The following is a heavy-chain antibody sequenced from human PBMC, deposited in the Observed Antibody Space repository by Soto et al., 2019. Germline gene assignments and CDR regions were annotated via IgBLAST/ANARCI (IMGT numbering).Heavy chain of an antibody. Sequence: GGSLRLSCAASEFTFSSYAMSWVRQAPGKGLEWVSAITGSGGGTYYADSVKGRFTISRDNSKNTLYLQMNSLRDEDTATYYCAKTGAKYCSSSTCMTDVFDIWGQGTTVTVSS. J-gene: IGHJ3*02. V-gene: IGHV3-23*01. CDR1: EFTFSSYA. D-gene: IGHD2-2*01. CDR2: ITGSGGGT. CDR3: AKTGAKYCSSSTCMTDVFDI.